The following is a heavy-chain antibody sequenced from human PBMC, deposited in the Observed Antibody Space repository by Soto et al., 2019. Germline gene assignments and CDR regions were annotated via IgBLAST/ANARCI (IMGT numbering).Heavy chain of an antibody. CDR2: ISGSGGST. CDR3: AKGEYSSSPDLRVFDY. CDR1: GFTFSSYA. V-gene: IGHV3-23*01. D-gene: IGHD6-6*01. J-gene: IGHJ4*02. Sequence: PGGSLRLSCAASGFTFSSYAMSWVRQAPGEGLEWVSAISGSGGSTYYADSVKGRFTISRDNSKNTLYLQMNSLRAEDTAVYYCAKGEYSSSPDLRVFDYWGQGTLVTVSS.